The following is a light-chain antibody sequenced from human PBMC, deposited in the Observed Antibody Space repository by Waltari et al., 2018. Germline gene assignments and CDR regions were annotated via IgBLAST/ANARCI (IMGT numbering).Light chain of an antibody. CDR3: CSYAGSSTLWV. V-gene: IGLV2-23*02. Sequence: QSALTQPASVSGSPGQSITISCTGTSSDVGSYNLVSWYQQHPGKAPKLMIYEVSKRPSGVSNRFSGSNSGITASLTISGLQAEDEADYYCCSYAGSSTLWVFGGGTKLTVL. J-gene: IGLJ3*02. CDR1: SSDVGSYNL. CDR2: EVS.